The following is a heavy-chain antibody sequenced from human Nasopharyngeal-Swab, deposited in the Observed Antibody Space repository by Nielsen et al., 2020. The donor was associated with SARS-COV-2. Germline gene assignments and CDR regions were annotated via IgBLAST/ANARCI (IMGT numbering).Heavy chain of an antibody. CDR1: GFTFSDYY. CDR3: ARDGTAMLYYYYYGMDV. D-gene: IGHD5-18*01. V-gene: IGHV3-11*01. Sequence: GESLKISCAASGFTFSDYYMSWIRHAPGKGLEWVSYISSSGSTIYYADSVKGRFTISRDNAKNSLYLQMNSLRAEDTAVYYCARDGTAMLYYYYYGMDVWGQGTTVTVSS. CDR2: ISSSGSTI. J-gene: IGHJ6*02.